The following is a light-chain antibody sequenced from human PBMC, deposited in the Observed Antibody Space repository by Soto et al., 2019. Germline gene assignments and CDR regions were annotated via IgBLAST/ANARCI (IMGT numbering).Light chain of an antibody. J-gene: IGKJ1*01. V-gene: IGKV1-39*01. Sequence: IQMTQSPSSLSASVGDRVTITCRAGQSIDNFLNWYQQKPGRAPRLLIYAASTLQSGVPSRFSGSGSGTVFTLTINSLQPDDFATYYCQQSSRTLWTFGQGTKVE. CDR3: QQSSRTLWT. CDR1: QSIDNF. CDR2: AAS.